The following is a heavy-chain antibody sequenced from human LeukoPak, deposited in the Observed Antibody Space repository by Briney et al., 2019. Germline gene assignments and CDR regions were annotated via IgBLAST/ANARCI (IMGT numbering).Heavy chain of an antibody. CDR3: ARGYDYGDYVGDFDY. D-gene: IGHD4-17*01. V-gene: IGHV1-18*01. Sequence: ASVTLSCKASGYTFTSYPISWVRLAPGQGLEWMGWITTYNGNTNYAQKLQGRVTMTTDTSTSTAYMDLRGLRSDDTAVYYCARGYDYGDYVGDFDYWGQGALVAVSS. CDR1: GYTFTSYP. CDR2: ITTYNGNT. J-gene: IGHJ4*02.